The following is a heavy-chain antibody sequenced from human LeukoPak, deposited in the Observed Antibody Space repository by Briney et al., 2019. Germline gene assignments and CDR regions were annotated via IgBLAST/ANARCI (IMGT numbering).Heavy chain of an antibody. Sequence: SETLSLTCTVSGGSISSYYWSWIRQPPGKGLEWIGYIYYSGSTNYNPSLKSRVTISVDTSKNQFSLKLSSVTAADTAVYYCARRVVVPAAYYYYYYMDVWGKGTTVTVSS. CDR1: GGSISSYY. D-gene: IGHD2-2*01. CDR3: ARRVVVPAAYYYYYYMDV. V-gene: IGHV4-59*01. CDR2: IYYSGST. J-gene: IGHJ6*03.